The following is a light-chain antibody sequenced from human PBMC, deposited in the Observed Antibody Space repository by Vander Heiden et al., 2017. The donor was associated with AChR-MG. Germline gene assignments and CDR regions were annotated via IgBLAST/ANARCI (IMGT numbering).Light chain of an antibody. CDR3: AAWDDSLNSWV. V-gene: IGLV1-44*01. CDR1: SSNIGSNT. J-gene: IGLJ3*02. Sequence: QSVLTQPPSASGTPGQRVTISCSGSSSNIGSNTVNWYQQLPGTAPKRLIYTKNRRPSGVPDRFSGSTSGTSASLAISGLQSDDETDYYCAAWDDSLNSWVFGGGTKVTVL. CDR2: TKN.